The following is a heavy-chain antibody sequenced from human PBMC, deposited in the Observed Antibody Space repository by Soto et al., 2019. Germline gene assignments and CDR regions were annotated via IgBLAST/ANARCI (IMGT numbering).Heavy chain of an antibody. J-gene: IGHJ4*02. Sequence: GGSLILSCAASGFTFSSYAMSWVRQAPGKGLEWVSAISGSGGSTYYADSVKGRFTISRDNSKNTLYLQMNSLRAEDTAVYYCARVRREYSNKPYFFDNWGRGTQVT. CDR2: ISGSGGST. D-gene: IGHD4-4*01. CDR1: GFTFSSYA. CDR3: ARVRREYSNKPYFFDN. V-gene: IGHV3-23*01.